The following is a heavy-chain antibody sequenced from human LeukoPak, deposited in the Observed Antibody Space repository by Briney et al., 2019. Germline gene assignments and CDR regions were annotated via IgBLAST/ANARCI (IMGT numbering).Heavy chain of an antibody. Sequence: SETLSLTCTVSGGSISSYYWSWIRQPPGKGLEWIGSIYHSGRTYYNPSLKSRVTISVDTSKNQFSLKLSSVTAADTAVYYCARLRRVGATPFDYWGQGTLVTVSS. V-gene: IGHV4-59*08. D-gene: IGHD1-26*01. CDR2: IYHSGRT. CDR1: GGSISSYY. CDR3: ARLRRVGATPFDY. J-gene: IGHJ4*02.